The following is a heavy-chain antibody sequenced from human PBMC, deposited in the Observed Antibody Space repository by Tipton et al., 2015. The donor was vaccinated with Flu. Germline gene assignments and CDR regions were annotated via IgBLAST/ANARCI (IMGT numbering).Heavy chain of an antibody. CDR1: GDSIGSDYY. CDR2: IHRSGNT. D-gene: IGHD6-6*01. CDR3: ARYSSSVATYWYFDL. J-gene: IGHJ2*01. Sequence: LRLSCSVSGDSIGSDYYWGWIRQPPGKGLEWLGNIHRSGNTYYNSSLKSRVTISLDKSKNQFSLTLNSVTAADTAMYYCARYSSSVATYWYFDLWGRGTLVTVSS. V-gene: IGHV4-38-2*01.